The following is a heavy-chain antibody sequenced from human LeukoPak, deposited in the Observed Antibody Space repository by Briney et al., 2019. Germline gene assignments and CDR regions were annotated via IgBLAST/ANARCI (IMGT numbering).Heavy chain of an antibody. D-gene: IGHD1-26*01. CDR2: ISSSSDYI. J-gene: IGHJ3*01. V-gene: IGHV3-21*01. Sequence: PGGSLRLSCAASGFTFSSYSMNWVRQAPGKGLEWVSSISSSSDYIYYADSVKGRLTTSRDNAKNSLYLQMNSLRAEDTAVYYCARGHSGSYQRTDAFDLWGRGTMVTVSS. CDR1: GFTFSSYS. CDR3: ARGHSGSYQRTDAFDL.